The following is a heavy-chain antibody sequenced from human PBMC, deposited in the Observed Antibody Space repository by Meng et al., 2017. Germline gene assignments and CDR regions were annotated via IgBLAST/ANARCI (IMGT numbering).Heavy chain of an antibody. CDR1: GGSISSSNW. CDR3: ARVVAATTLFLDY. V-gene: IGHV4-4*02. J-gene: IGHJ4*02. Sequence: QVPLQEAGPGLGKPSGTLALTCAVSGGSISSSNWWSWVRQPPGKGLEWIGEIYHSGSTNYNPSLKSRVTISVDKSKNQFSLKLSSVTAADTAVYYCARVVAATTLFLDYWGQGTLVTVSS. D-gene: IGHD2-15*01. CDR2: IYHSGST.